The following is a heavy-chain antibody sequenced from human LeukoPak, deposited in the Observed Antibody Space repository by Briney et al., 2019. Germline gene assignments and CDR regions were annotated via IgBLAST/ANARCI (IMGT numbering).Heavy chain of an antibody. J-gene: IGHJ4*02. CDR3: ARGRDSGSHTYYFDY. CDR1: GYTFTDYY. Sequence: ASVRVSCKASGYTFTDYYIHWVRQAPGQGLEWMAWINPKSGGTNYAQKFQGRVTMTRDTSINTAYMELSRLRSDDTAVYYCARGRDSGSHTYYFDYWGQGTLVTVSS. D-gene: IGHD1-26*01. CDR2: INPKSGGT. V-gene: IGHV1-2*02.